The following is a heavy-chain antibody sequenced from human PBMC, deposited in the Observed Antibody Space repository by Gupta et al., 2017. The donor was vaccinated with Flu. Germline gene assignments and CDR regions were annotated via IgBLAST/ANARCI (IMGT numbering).Heavy chain of an antibody. CDR1: GGTFSSYA. CDR2: ISPIFGTA. CDR3: ARVSPSTLFWSGYSHYFDY. V-gene: IGHV1-69*01. J-gene: IGHJ4*02. D-gene: IGHD3-3*01. Sequence: QVQLVQSGAEVKKPGSSVKVSCKASGGTFSSYAISWVRQAPGQGLEWMGGISPIFGTANYAQKFQGRVTITADESTSTAYMELSSLRSEDTAVYYCARVSPSTLFWSGYSHYFDYWGQGTLVTVSS.